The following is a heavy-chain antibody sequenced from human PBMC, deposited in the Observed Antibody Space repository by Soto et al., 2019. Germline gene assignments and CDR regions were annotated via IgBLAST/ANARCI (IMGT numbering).Heavy chain of an antibody. CDR2: IWYDGSNQ. J-gene: IGHJ4*02. V-gene: IGHV3-33*06. CDR3: VKDHCGGDCYSDPYFDY. Sequence: QVQLVKSGGGVVQPGRSLRLSCAASGFMFTTYGLHWVRQAPGKGLEWVAVIWYDGSNQYYADSVKGRFTISRDNSKNILYLEMNSVRVEDTAVYYCVKDHCGGDCYSDPYFDYWGQGTLVTVSS. D-gene: IGHD2-21*02. CDR1: GFMFTTYG.